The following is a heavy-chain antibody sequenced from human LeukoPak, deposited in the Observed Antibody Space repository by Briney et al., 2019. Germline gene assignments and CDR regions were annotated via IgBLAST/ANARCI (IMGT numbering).Heavy chain of an antibody. CDR3: ARQGWEAKNAFDI. J-gene: IGHJ3*02. V-gene: IGHV4-59*08. CDR1: GGSISTYY. CDR2: IYYSGST. Sequence: SETLSLTCTVSGGSISTYYWSWIRQPPGKGLEWIGYIYYSGSTNYNPSLKSRVTISVDTSKNQFSLKLSSVTAADTAVYYCARQGWEAKNAFDIWGQGTMVTVSS. D-gene: IGHD1-26*01.